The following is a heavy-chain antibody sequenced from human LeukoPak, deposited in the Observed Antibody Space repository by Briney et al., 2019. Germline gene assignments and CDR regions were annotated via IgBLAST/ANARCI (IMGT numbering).Heavy chain of an antibody. CDR1: GFSFSGYA. Sequence: PGGSLRLSCAASGFSFSGYAMSWVRQAPGKGLEWVSGLSGDGDSRYYADSVKGRFTISGDNSKNTLYLQMNSLRAEDTAVYYCAKMYYYDSSGYNEYFQHWGQGTLVTVSS. V-gene: IGHV3-23*01. CDR3: AKMYYYDSSGYNEYFQH. D-gene: IGHD3-22*01. J-gene: IGHJ1*01. CDR2: LSGDGDSR.